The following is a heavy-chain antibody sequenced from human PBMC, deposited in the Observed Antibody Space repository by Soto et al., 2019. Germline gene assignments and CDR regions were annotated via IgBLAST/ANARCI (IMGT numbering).Heavy chain of an antibody. CDR2: INPNSGST. V-gene: IGHV1-2*02. Sequence: ASVKVSCKASGGTFTGYSMHWVRQAPGQGLEWMGWINPNSGSTNYAQKFQGRVTMTRDTSISTAYMELSRLTSDDTAVYYCARGTFYYDSSGFDQEYYSDYWGQRTLVTVSS. J-gene: IGHJ4*02. CDR3: ARGTFYYDSSGFDQEYYSDY. CDR1: GGTFTGYS. D-gene: IGHD3-22*01.